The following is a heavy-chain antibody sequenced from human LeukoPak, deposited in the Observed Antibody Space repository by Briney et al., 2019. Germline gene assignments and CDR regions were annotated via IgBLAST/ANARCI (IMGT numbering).Heavy chain of an antibody. Sequence: SETLSLTCAVSGDSMTSNNWWSWVRQPPGEGLEWIGDIYHTGRTNYNPSLKSRVTISVDKSKKQFSLKLDSVTAADTAVYYCARGTEADGTFMFDFWGQGTLVTVSS. CDR1: GDSMTSNNW. V-gene: IGHV4-4*02. J-gene: IGHJ4*02. CDR3: ARGTEADGTFMFDF. D-gene: IGHD5-24*01. CDR2: IYHTGRT.